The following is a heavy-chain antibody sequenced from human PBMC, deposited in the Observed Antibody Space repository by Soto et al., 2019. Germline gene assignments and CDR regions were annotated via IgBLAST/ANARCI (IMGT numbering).Heavy chain of an antibody. J-gene: IGHJ4*02. CDR1: SGSIATICYY. D-gene: IGHD3-3*02. CDR3: ATTSGLVLVRSFDY. V-gene: IGHV4-39*01. CDR2: ISHTGIT. Sequence: ETLSLTCTLSSGSIATICYYWDWIRQLPGKGLEWMGSISHTGITYYNLSLKTRVTISEDTTKTQLSLRPRAASAGATFAYYCATTSGLVLVRSFDYRGRGNLVPLS.